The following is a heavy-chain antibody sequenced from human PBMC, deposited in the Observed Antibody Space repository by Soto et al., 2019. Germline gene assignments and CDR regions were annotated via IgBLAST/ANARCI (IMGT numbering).Heavy chain of an antibody. CDR1: GFTFISYA. D-gene: IGHD2-15*01. Sequence: GGSLRLSCAASGFTFISYAMTWVRQAPGKGLEWVSTISGSGENTYYADSVKGRFTISRDNSRNTLYLQMNSLRAEDTAVYFCAKDNPAVNFRLPHYNWFDPWGQGTLVTVSS. V-gene: IGHV3-23*01. J-gene: IGHJ5*02. CDR2: ISGSGENT. CDR3: AKDNPAVNFRLPHYNWFDP.